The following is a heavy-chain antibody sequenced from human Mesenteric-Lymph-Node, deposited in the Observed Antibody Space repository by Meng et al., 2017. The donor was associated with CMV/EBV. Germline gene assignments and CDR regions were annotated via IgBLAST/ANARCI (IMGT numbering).Heavy chain of an antibody. V-gene: IGHV3-7*03. CDR3: ARLRFLEWLSRYYGMDV. CDR2: IKQDGSEK. Sequence: GESLKISCAASGFSLSAYEMNWVRQAPGKGLEWVANIKQDGSEKNYVDSVKGRFTISRDNAKNSLYLQMNSLRAEDTAVYYCARLRFLEWLSRYYGMDVWGQGTTVTVSS. D-gene: IGHD3-3*01. J-gene: IGHJ6*02. CDR1: GFSLSAYE.